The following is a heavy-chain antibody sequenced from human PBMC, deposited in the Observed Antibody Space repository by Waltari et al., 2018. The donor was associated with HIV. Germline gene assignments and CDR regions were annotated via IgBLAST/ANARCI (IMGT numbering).Heavy chain of an antibody. D-gene: IGHD1-26*01. V-gene: IGHV1-3*01. J-gene: IGHJ4*02. Sequence: QVQLVQSGAEVKKPGASVKVSCKASGYTFTSYAMHWVRQAPGQRLEWMGWINAGNGNTKYSQKFQGRVTITRDTSASTAYMELSSLRSEDTAVYYCARDKVGATSTLGDYWGQGTLVTVSS. CDR2: INAGNGNT. CDR1: GYTFTSYA. CDR3: ARDKVGATSTLGDY.